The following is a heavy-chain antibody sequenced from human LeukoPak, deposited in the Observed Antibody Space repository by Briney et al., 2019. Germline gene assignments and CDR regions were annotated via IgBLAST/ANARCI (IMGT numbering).Heavy chain of an antibody. J-gene: IGHJ4*02. V-gene: IGHV4-59*01. CDR3: AREERDGSSDY. CDR1: GGSISSYY. CDR2: IYYSGST. D-gene: IGHD5-24*01. Sequence: SETLSLTCTVSGGSISSYYWSWIRQPPGKGLEWIGYIYYSGSTNYNPSLKSRVTISVDTSKNQFSLKLSSVTAADTAVYYCAREERDGSSDYWGQGTLVTVSS.